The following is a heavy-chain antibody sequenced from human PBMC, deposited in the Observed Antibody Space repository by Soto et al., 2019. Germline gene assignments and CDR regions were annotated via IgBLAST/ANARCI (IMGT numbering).Heavy chain of an antibody. CDR3: ARGGNDFWSGYPAPYYGMDV. J-gene: IGHJ6*02. CDR2: IIPILGTA. Sequence: ASVKVSCKASGGTFSSYAISWVRQAPGQGLEWMGGIIPILGTANYAQKFQGRVTITADESTSTAYMELSSLRSEDTAVYYCARGGNDFWSGYPAPYYGMDVWGQGTTVTVSS. V-gene: IGHV1-69*13. CDR1: GGTFSSYA. D-gene: IGHD3-3*01.